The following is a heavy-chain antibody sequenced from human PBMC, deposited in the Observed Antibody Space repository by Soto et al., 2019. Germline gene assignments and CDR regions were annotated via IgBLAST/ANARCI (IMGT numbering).Heavy chain of an antibody. CDR1: GFTFSSYG. Sequence: GGSLRLSCAASGFTFSSYGMHWVRQAPGKGLEWVAVISYDGSNKYYADSVKGRFTISRDNSKNTLYLQMNSLRAEDTAVYYCARAPWDSSSWYQIYYYYGMDVWGQGTTVTVSS. CDR3: ARAPWDSSSWYQIYYYYGMDV. D-gene: IGHD6-13*01. J-gene: IGHJ6*02. V-gene: IGHV3-30*03. CDR2: ISYDGSNK.